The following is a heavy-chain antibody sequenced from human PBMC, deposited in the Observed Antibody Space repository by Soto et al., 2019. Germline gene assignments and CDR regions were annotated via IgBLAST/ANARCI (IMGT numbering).Heavy chain of an antibody. Sequence: QVQLVQSGAEVKKPGASVKVSCKASGDPFSNYDIKWVRQATGQGLEWMGWMNPNSGNTGSARKFQGRVNMTRNTSISKAYMELSSLRSEDTAVYYCARGRNGMDVWGQGTTVTVSS. CDR3: ARGRNGMDV. CDR2: MNPNSGNT. V-gene: IGHV1-8*01. J-gene: IGHJ6*02. CDR1: GDPFSNYD.